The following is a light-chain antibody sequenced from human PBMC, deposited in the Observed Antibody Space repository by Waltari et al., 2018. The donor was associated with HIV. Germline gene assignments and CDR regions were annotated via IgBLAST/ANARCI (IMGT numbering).Light chain of an antibody. CDR1: SRAVGGYNY. CDR2: DVS. CDR3: ASYVSSTSYV. J-gene: IGLJ1*01. Sequence: QSALTQPASVSGTPGPSIITFCTGTSRAVGGYNYVSWSQQHPGKAPKVMIYDVSKRPSGVSNRFSGSKSGNTASLTISGLQAEDEADYYCASYVSSTSYVFGTGTKVTVV. V-gene: IGLV2-14*01.